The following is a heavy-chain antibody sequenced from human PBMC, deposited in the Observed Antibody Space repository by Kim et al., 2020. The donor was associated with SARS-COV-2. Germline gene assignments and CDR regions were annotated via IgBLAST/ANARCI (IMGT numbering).Heavy chain of an antibody. CDR1: GFTFSAYD. Sequence: GGSLRLSCATSGFTFSAYDMNWVRRAPGKGLEWLSFITKSSTTIYYADSVKGRFTISRDNAKNSLYLQMNSLRDEDTGLYYCVRDRMGGAFDIWGQGTMVTVSS. J-gene: IGHJ3*02. V-gene: IGHV3-48*02. CDR2: ITKSSTTI. D-gene: IGHD3-16*01. CDR3: VRDRMGGAFDI.